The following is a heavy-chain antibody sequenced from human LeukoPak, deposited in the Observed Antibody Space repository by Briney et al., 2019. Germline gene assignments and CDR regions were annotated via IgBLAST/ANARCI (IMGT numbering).Heavy chain of an antibody. CDR2: INPNSGGT. Sequence: GASVKVSCKASGYTFTGYYMHWVRQAPGQGLEWMGWINPNSGGTNYAQKFQGRVTMTRDTSISTPYMELSRLRSDDTAVYYCARDLRGITMVRGVIKGLGYWGQGTLVTVSS. CDR1: GYTFTGYY. CDR3: ARDLRGITMVRGVIKGLGY. D-gene: IGHD3-10*01. V-gene: IGHV1-2*02. J-gene: IGHJ4*02.